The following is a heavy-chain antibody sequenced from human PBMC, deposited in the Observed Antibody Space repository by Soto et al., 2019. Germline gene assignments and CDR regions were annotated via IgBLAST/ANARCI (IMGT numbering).Heavy chain of an antibody. J-gene: IGHJ2*01. Sequence: PGGSLRPSCAASGFTVSSNYMSWVRQAPGKGLEWVSVIYSGGSTYYADSVKGRFTISRDNSKNTLYLQMNSLRDEDTAVYYCARDHCRGGSCYWYFDLWGRGTLVTVSS. CDR1: GFTVSSNY. V-gene: IGHV3-66*01. CDR2: IYSGGST. CDR3: ARDHCRGGSCYWYFDL. D-gene: IGHD2-15*01.